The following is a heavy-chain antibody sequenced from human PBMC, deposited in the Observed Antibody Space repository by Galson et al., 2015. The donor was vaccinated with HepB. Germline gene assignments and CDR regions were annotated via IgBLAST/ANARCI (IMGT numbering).Heavy chain of an antibody. CDR3: ARHPQAKRWLPLKQCHFDL. CDR2: ISYDGDHP. CDR1: GFRFNTFP. J-gene: IGHJ2*01. V-gene: IGHV3-30-3*01. D-gene: IGHD5-24*01. Sequence: SLRLSCAGSGFRFNTFPMHWVRQAPGKGLEWVAVISYDGDHPRYGDSVKGRFTISRDNSENTLYLQIDSLRPEDTALYSCARHPQAKRWLPLKQCHFDLWGRGTRVTVFS.